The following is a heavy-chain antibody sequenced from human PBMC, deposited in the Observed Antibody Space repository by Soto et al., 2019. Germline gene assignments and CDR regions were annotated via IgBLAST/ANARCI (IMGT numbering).Heavy chain of an antibody. D-gene: IGHD4-17*01. V-gene: IGHV4-4*07. CDR1: DDSIYTYY. J-gene: IGHJ4*02. Sequence: PPEALPVTYTVSDDSIYTYYWSWFRQPAGKKLEWIGRIYTNGTTNSKPSLRSRLTMSVDRSNHQLSLKLSSVNAADTAVYYCARDRTVDYVDYYFDYWGRGTLVTVS. CDR3: ARDRTVDYVDYYFDY. CDR2: IYTNGTT.